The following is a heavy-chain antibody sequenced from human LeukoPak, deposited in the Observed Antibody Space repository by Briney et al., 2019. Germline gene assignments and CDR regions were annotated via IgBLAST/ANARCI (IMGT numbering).Heavy chain of an antibody. Sequence: GGSLRLSCAASGFTFSNYAMNWVRQAPGKGLEWVSTISGNGGSTYYADSVKGRFTISRDNSKNTLHLQMNSLGGEDTGVYHCARHSSGNLQPFDSWGQGTLVSVSS. CDR1: GFTFSNYA. J-gene: IGHJ4*02. D-gene: IGHD6-25*01. CDR2: ISGNGGST. V-gene: IGHV3-23*01. CDR3: ARHSSGNLQPFDS.